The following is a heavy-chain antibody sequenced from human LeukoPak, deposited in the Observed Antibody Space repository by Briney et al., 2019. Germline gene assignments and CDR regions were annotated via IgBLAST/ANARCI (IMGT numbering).Heavy chain of an antibody. CDR3: ARELTYADY. Sequence: PSETLSLTCTVSGGSISSGDYYWSWIRLPPGKGLEWIGYIYYSGSTYYNPSLKSRVTMSVDTSKNQFSLKLSSVTAADTAVYYCARELTYADYWGQGTLVTVSS. V-gene: IGHV4-30-4*01. J-gene: IGHJ4*02. D-gene: IGHD4/OR15-4a*01. CDR1: GGSISSGDYY. CDR2: IYYSGST.